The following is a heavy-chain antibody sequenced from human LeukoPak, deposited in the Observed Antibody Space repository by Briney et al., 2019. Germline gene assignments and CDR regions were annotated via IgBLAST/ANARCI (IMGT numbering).Heavy chain of an antibody. D-gene: IGHD1-1*01. Sequence: GGSLRLSCEVSGFTFSDYWMTWVRQAPGRGLEWVSTITGSGTSTYYADSVKGRFTISRDNSKNTLHLQMNSLRAEDTAVYYCATRGTTATKYFDDWGQGTLVTVSS. J-gene: IGHJ4*02. CDR1: GFTFSDYW. CDR2: ITGSGTST. CDR3: ATRGTTATKYFDD. V-gene: IGHV3-23*01.